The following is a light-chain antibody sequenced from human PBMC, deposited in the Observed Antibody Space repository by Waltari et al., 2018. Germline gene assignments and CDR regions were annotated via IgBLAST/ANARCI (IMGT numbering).Light chain of an antibody. CDR1: QSVSSK. V-gene: IGKV3-15*01. CDR3: QQVDSFPRT. J-gene: IGKJ1*01. CDR2: GAS. Sequence: EIVMTQSPATLSVSPGERATLSCRASQSVSSKLAWYQQKPGQAPRLLIYGASSLHSGVPSRFSGSGSGTEFTLTISSLQPEDFATYYCQQVDSFPRTFGQGTKVEVK.